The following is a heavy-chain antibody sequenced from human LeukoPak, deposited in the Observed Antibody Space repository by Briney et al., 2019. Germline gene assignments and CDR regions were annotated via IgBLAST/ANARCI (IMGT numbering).Heavy chain of an antibody. D-gene: IGHD2-15*01. CDR1: GGSITSSGYY. J-gene: IGHJ4*02. CDR3: ARQHTRGVVVALVDY. Sequence: KPSETLSLTCTVSGGSITSSGYYWGWIRQPQGKGLEWVGSMYYSGTTYCNPSLKSRVTLSVDTSKNQFSLKLSSVTAADTAVYYCARQHTRGVVVALVDYWGQGTLVTVSS. V-gene: IGHV4-39*01. CDR2: MYYSGTT.